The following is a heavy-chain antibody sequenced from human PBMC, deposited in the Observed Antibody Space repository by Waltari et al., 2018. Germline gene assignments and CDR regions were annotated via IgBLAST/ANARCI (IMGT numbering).Heavy chain of an antibody. D-gene: IGHD5-12*01. V-gene: IGHV4-38-2*01. CDR3: ARHGGYSGYDLLDY. CDR1: GYSTSSGSY. CDR2: IYHSGST. J-gene: IGHJ4*02. Sequence: QVQLQESGPGLVKPSETLSLTCGVPGYSTSSGSYSGWIRKPPGKGLEWLGGIYHSGSTYYNPSLKSRLTISVDTSKNQFSLKLSSVTAADTAVYYCARHGGYSGYDLLDYWGQGTLVTVSS.